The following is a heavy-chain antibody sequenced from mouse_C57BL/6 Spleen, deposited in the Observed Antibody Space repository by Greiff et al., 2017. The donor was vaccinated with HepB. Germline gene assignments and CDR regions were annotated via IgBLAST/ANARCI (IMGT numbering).Heavy chain of an antibody. J-gene: IGHJ1*03. V-gene: IGHV1-69*01. CDR2: IDPSDSYT. CDR1: GYTFTSYW. Sequence: QVQLQQPGAELVMPGASVKLSCKASGYTFTSYWMHWVKQRPGQGLEWIGEIDPSDSYTNYNQKFKGKSTLTVYKSSSTAYMQLSSLTSEDSAVYYCARGTTVVESWYFDVWGTGTTVTVSS. CDR3: ARGTTVVESWYFDV. D-gene: IGHD1-1*01.